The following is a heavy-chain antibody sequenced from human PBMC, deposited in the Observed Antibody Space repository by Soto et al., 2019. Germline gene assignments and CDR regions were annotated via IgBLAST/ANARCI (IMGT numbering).Heavy chain of an antibody. CDR1: SGSFSGYY. V-gene: IGHV4-34*01. D-gene: IGHD3-22*01. CDR2: ISHSGST. CDR3: ARGYESSRRYLPLLDY. Sequence: QVQLQQWGAGLLKPSETLSLRCVVNSGSFSGYYWTWIRQTPGKGLEWIGEISHSGSTNYNPYLMGRVTMSADTSKKQCSLGLSSVTAADTALYFGARGYESSRRYLPLLDYWGQGTLVTVSS. J-gene: IGHJ4*02.